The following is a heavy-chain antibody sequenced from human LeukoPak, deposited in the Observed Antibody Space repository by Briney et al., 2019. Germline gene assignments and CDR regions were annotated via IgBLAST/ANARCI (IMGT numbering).Heavy chain of an antibody. J-gene: IGHJ4*02. CDR1: GFTFSSYA. Sequence: HTGGSLRLSCAASGFTFSSYAMSWVRQAPGKGLEWVSAISGSGDSTFYADSVKGRFTISRDNAKNSLYLQMNSLRAEDTAVYYCARGMPGIGDYFDYWGQGTLVTVSS. V-gene: IGHV3-23*01. CDR2: ISGSGDST. D-gene: IGHD2-2*01. CDR3: ARGMPGIGDYFDY.